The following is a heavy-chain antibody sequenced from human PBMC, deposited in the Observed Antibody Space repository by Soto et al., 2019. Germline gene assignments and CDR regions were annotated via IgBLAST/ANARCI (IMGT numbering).Heavy chain of an antibody. Sequence: QVQLQESGPGLVKPSETLSLTCTVSGGSISDYYWIWIRQPAGKGPEWMGRISASGSTNYNPSLKSRVTMSVDTSKNQFSLNLSSVTAADTAVYYCARGMSSYDYIFDFWGQGTLVTVSS. V-gene: IGHV4-4*07. CDR3: ARGMSSYDYIFDF. CDR1: GGSISDYY. CDR2: ISASGST. D-gene: IGHD5-12*01. J-gene: IGHJ4*02.